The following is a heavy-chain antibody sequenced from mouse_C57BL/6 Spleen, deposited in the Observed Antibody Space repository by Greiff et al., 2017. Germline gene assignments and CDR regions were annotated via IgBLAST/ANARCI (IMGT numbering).Heavy chain of an antibody. CDR3: TRTTVVAGSYFDY. CDR1: GFNIKDDY. Sequence: EVQLQQSGAELVRPGASVKLSCTASGFNIKDDYMHWVKQRPEQGLEWIGWIDPENGDTEYASKFQGKATIKADTSSNTAYLQLSSLTSEDTAVYYCTRTTVVAGSYFDYWGQGTTLTVSS. J-gene: IGHJ2*01. D-gene: IGHD1-1*01. CDR2: IDPENGDT. V-gene: IGHV14-4*01.